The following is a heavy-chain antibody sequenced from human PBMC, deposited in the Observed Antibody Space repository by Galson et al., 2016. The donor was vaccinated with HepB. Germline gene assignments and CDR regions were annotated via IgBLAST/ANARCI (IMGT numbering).Heavy chain of an antibody. CDR1: GFTFSNFW. J-gene: IGHJ4*02. V-gene: IGHV3-7*03. CDR3: ARGGWQSYDSSGYCSY. CDR2: IKQDGSEK. Sequence: SLRLSCAASGFTFSNFWMDWVRQAPGKGLEWVANIKQDGSEKYHVDSVKGRFTISRDNAKNLLYLQMNSLRAEDTAVYYCARGGWQSYDSSGYCSYWGQGTLVSIS. D-gene: IGHD3-22*01.